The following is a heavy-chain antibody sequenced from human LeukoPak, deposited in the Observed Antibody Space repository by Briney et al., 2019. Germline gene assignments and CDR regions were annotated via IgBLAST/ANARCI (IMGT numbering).Heavy chain of an antibody. Sequence: KPSETLSLTCAVYGGSFSGYYWSWIRQPPGKGLEWIGEINHSGSTNYNPSLKSRVTISVDTSKNQFSLKLSSVTAADTAVYYCARAPYGSGSGSFDYWGQGTLVTVSS. CDR2: INHSGST. CDR3: ARAPYGSGSGSFDY. D-gene: IGHD3-10*01. J-gene: IGHJ4*02. V-gene: IGHV4-34*01. CDR1: GGSFSGYY.